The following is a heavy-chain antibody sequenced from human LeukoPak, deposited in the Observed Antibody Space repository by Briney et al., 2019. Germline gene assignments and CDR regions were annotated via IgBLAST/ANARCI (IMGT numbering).Heavy chain of an antibody. CDR3: ARQAKSRLFDY. Sequence: SETLSLTCTVSGGFISSSSYYWGWIRQPPGKGLEWIGSIYYSGSTYYNPSLKSRVTISVDTSKNQFSLKLSSVTAADTAVYYCARQAKSRLFDYWGQGTLVTVSS. D-gene: IGHD4/OR15-4a*01. V-gene: IGHV4-39*01. CDR1: GGFISSSSYY. CDR2: IYYSGST. J-gene: IGHJ4*02.